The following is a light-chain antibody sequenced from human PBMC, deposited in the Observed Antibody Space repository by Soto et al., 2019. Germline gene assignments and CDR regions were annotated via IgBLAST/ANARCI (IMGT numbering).Light chain of an antibody. CDR3: SSYTSSSTFWV. CDR1: SSDVGGYNY. Sequence: QSVLPQPASVSGSPGQSITISCTGPSSDVGGYNYVSWYQQHPGKAPKLMISEVSNRPSGVSNRFSGSKSGNTASLTIAGLQAEDEADYYCSSYTSSSTFWVFGGGTKLTVL. V-gene: IGLV2-14*01. CDR2: EVS. J-gene: IGLJ3*02.